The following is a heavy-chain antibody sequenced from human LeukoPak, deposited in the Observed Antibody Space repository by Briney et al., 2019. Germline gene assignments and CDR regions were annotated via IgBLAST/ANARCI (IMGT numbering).Heavy chain of an antibody. J-gene: IGHJ5*02. D-gene: IGHD1-1*01. V-gene: IGHV4-34*01. CDR3: AREGTAGTNLNWFDP. Sequence: SETLSLTCAVYGGSFSSYYWTWVRQTPGKGLEWIGEINPNGYTNYNSSLKSRVTISVDTSKNQFSLKLSSVTAADTAVYYCAREGTAGTNLNWFDPWGQGTLVTVSS. CDR1: GGSFSSYY. CDR2: INPNGYT.